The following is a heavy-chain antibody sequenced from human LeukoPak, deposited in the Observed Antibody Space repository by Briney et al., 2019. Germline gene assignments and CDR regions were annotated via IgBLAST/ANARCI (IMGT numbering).Heavy chain of an antibody. J-gene: IGHJ4*02. D-gene: IGHD4-23*01. CDR2: ISWNSGSI. CDR3: AKDLYGGFDY. V-gene: IGHV3-9*01. CDR1: GFTFDDYA. Sequence: GRSLRLSCAASGFTFDDYAMHWVRQAPGKGLEWVSGISWNSGSIGYADSVKGRFTISRDNAKNSLYLQMNSLSAEDTALYYCAKDLYGGFDYWGQGTLVTVSS.